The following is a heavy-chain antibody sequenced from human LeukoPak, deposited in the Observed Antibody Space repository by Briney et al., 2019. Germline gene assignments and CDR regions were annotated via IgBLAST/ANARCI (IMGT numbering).Heavy chain of an antibody. V-gene: IGHV1-46*01. Sequence: VASVKVSCKASGYTFTSYYMNLVRQAPGQGLEWMGIINPSGGSTSYAQKFQGRVTMTRDTSTSTVYMELSRLRSEDTAVYYCARDKDGIAVAGDDAFGIWGQGTMVTVSS. CDR3: ARDKDGIAVAGDDAFGI. J-gene: IGHJ3*02. CDR2: INPSGGST. CDR1: GYTFTSYY. D-gene: IGHD6-19*01.